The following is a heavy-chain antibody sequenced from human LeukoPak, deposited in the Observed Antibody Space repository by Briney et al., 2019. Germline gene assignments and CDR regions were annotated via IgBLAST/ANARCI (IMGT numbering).Heavy chain of an antibody. J-gene: IGHJ6*02. V-gene: IGHV4-59*08. CDR2: IYYSGST. D-gene: IGHD2-8*02. CDR1: GGSISSYY. CDR3: ARHVLKYYYYYGMDV. Sequence: SETLSLACTVSGGSISSYYWSWIRQPPGKGLEWIGYIYYSGSTNYNPSLKSRVTISVDTSKNQFSLKLSSVTAADTAVYYCARHVLKYYYYYGMDVWGQGTTVTVSS.